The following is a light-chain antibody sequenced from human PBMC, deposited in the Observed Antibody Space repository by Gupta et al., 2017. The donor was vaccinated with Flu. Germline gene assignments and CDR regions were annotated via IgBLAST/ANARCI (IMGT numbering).Light chain of an antibody. CDR3: QVWDSRSDHVV. CDR2: DNI. Sequence: SYVLTQPPSVSVAPGQTARITCGGNNIGVKSVHWYQQKPGQAPALVVYDNIDRPSGIPDRFSGSNSGSTATLTINRVEAGDEADYHCQVWDSRSDHVVFGGGTKRTVL. J-gene: IGLJ2*01. V-gene: IGLV3-21*02. CDR1: NIGVKS.